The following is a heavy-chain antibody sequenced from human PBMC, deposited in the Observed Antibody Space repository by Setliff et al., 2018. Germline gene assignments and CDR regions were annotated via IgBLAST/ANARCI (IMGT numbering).Heavy chain of an antibody. V-gene: IGHV4-59*01. Sequence: SETLSLTCAVYGESFSGYFWSWIRQTPEKGLEWIGYIYYSGSTNYNPSLKSRVTISVDTSKNQFSLKLSSVTAADTAVYYCARAGDGYSKYHAWFDPWGQG. CDR1: GESFSGYF. D-gene: IGHD2-21*01. CDR3: ARAGDGYSKYHAWFDP. J-gene: IGHJ5*02. CDR2: IYYSGST.